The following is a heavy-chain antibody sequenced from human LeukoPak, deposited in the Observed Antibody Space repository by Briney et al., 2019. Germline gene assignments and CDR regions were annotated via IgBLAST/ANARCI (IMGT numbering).Heavy chain of an antibody. CDR1: GYTFTSYG. CDR2: ISAYNGNT. CDR3: ARARLVRGWFDS. V-gene: IGHV1-18*04. D-gene: IGHD2-2*01. Sequence: ASVKVSCKASGYTFTSYGINWVRQAPGQGLEWMGWISAYNGNTNYAQMYQGRVTMTTDTSTSTAYMEVRSLRSDDTAVYYCARARLVRGWFDSWGQGTLVTVSS. J-gene: IGHJ5*01.